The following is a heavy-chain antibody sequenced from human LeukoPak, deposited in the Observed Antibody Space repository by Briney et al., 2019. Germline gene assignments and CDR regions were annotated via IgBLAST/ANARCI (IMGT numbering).Heavy chain of an antibody. D-gene: IGHD1-26*01. J-gene: IGHJ5*02. CDR3: ARVGATTRWFDP. CDR2: SCHSGST. V-gene: IGHV4-38-2*01. Sequence: PSETLSLTCAVSGYSISSGYYWGWIRQPPGKGLEGIGSSCHSGSTYYNPSLKSRVTISVDASKNQYSQKLSSVTAADTAVYYWARVGATTRWFDPWGQGTLVTVSS. CDR1: GYSISSGYY.